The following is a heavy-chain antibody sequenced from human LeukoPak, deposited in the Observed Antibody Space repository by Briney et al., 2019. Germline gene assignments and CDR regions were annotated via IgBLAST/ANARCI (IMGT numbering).Heavy chain of an antibody. J-gene: IGHJ4*02. D-gene: IGHD6-6*01. CDR2: INWNGGST. V-gene: IGHV3-20*04. CDR1: GFTFDDYG. Sequence: GGSLRLSCAASGFTFDDYGMSWVRQAPGKGPEWVSGINWNGGSTGYADSVKGRFTISRDNAKNSLYLQMNSLRAEDTALYYCAKGLVGSSIADFFDYWGQGILVTVSS. CDR3: AKGLVGSSIADFFDY.